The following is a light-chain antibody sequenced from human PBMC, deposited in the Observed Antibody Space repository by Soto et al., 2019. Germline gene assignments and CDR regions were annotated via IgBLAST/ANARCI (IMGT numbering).Light chain of an antibody. V-gene: IGLV2-11*01. Sequence: QSALTQPRSVSGSPGQSVTLSCTGTSNDVGGYNYVSWYQQYPGKAPTLMIYDVGKRPSGVPDRFSGSKSGNTASLIISGLQAEDEADYYCCSDSGSYSLVFGGGTKVTVL. CDR3: CSDSGSYSLV. CDR1: SNDVGGYNY. CDR2: DVG. J-gene: IGLJ2*01.